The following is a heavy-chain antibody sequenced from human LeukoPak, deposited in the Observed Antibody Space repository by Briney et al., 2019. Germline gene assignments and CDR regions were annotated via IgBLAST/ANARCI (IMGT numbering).Heavy chain of an antibody. D-gene: IGHD3-16*02. J-gene: IGHJ4*02. CDR2: TYYRYKWYN. V-gene: IGHV6-1*01. Sequence: QTLSLTCAISGDIVSSNSAAWNWSRQSPSRSLEWLGRTYYRYKWYNDYAVSVKSRITINPDTSKNQFSLQLNSVTPEDTAVYYCAGGGASVDYWGQGTLVTVSS. CDR1: GDIVSSNSAA. CDR3: AGGGASVDY.